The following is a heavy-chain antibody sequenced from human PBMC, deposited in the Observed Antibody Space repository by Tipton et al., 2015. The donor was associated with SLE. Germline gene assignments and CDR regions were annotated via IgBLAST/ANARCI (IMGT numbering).Heavy chain of an antibody. V-gene: IGHV4-59*01. Sequence: TLSLTCTVSGASISTYYWSWIRQPPGKGLEWIGNVYDIDFTNYNPSLQSRVTISLDTSKNQFSLNLSSVTAADTAVYYCARVLGDSWFDPWGQGTLVTVSS. D-gene: IGHD4-17*01. CDR1: GASISTYY. CDR3: ARVLGDSWFDP. J-gene: IGHJ5*02. CDR2: VYDIDFT.